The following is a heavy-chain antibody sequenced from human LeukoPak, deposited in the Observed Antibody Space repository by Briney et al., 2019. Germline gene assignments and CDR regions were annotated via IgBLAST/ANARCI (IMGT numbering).Heavy chain of an antibody. CDR2: ISSSSSYI. CDR1: GFTFSSYA. D-gene: IGHD3-16*01. Sequence: GGSLRLSCAASGFTFSSYAMSWVRQAPGKGLEWVSSISSSSSYIYYADSVKGRFTISRDNSKNSLYLQMNSLRAEDTAVYYCARDRAAGAYPWYFDYWGQGTLVTVSS. CDR3: ARDRAAGAYPWYFDY. V-gene: IGHV3-21*01. J-gene: IGHJ4*02.